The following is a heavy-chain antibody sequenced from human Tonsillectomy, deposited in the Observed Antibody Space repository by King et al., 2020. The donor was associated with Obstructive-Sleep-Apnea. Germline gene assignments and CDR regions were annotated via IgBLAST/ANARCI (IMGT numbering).Heavy chain of an antibody. CDR1: GYRFTSYW. Sequence: EVQLVQSGAEVKKPGESLKISCKGSGYRFTSYWIGWVRQMPGKGLEWMGIINPGDSDTRYSPSFQGHVTISADKSFSTAYLQWTSLKASDTAMYFCARLLSSAWYEAGFGYWGQGTLVTVSS. D-gene: IGHD6-19*01. CDR2: INPGDSDT. CDR3: ARLLSSAWYEAGFGY. V-gene: IGHV5-51*01. J-gene: IGHJ4*02.